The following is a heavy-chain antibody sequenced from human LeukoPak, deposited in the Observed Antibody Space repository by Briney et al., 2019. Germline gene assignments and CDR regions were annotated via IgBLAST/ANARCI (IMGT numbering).Heavy chain of an antibody. CDR3: ARVIRDASGFPVDY. V-gene: IGHV3-21*01. CDR2: ISSGSTYI. J-gene: IGHJ4*02. Sequence: PGGSLRLSCAASGFTFSSYSMNWVRQAPGKGLEWVSSISSGSTYIYYADSVKGRFTISRDNAKNSLYLQMNSLRAEDTAVYYCARVIRDASGFPVDYWGQGTLVTVSS. D-gene: IGHD3-10*01. CDR1: GFTFSSYS.